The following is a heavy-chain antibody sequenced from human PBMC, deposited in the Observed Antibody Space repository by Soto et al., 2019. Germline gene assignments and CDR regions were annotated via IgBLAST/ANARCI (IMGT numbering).Heavy chain of an antibody. CDR3: AITKLVRPSYFDY. CDR1: ECNFVDLG. J-gene: IGHJ4*02. Sequence: PGLLKKISSRGLECNFVDLGIGRMIKIPGKGLEWMGIIYPGDSDTRYSPSFQGQVTISADKSISTAYLQWSSLKASDTAMYYCAITKLVRPSYFDYWGQGTLVTVSS. D-gene: IGHD6-13*01. CDR2: IYPGDSDT. V-gene: IGHV5-51*01.